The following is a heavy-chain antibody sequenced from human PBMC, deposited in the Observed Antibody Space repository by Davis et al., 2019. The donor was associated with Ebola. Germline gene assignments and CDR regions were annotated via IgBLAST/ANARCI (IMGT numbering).Heavy chain of an antibody. CDR3: ARGRRPIVYSSSWYWARGATQPQPARNKGPPSWFDP. D-gene: IGHD6-13*01. V-gene: IGHV4-34*01. J-gene: IGHJ5*02. Sequence: MPGGSLRLSCAVYGGSFSGNYWSWIRQPPGKGLEWIGEINHSGSTSYNPSLKSRVIISVATSKNQFSLKLSSVTAAATAVYYCARGRRPIVYSSSWYWARGATQPQPARNKGPPSWFDPWGQGTLVTVSS. CDR2: INHSGST. CDR1: GGSFSGNY.